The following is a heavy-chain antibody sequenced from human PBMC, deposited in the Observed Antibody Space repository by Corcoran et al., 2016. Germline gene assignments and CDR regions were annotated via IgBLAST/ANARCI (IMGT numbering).Heavy chain of an antibody. Sequence: QVQMVESGGGVVQPGRSLRLSCAASGFTFSSYGMHWVRQDPGKGLEWVAVIWYDGSNKYYADSVKGRFTISRDNSKNTLYLQMNSLRAEDTAVYYCARGDFVVGPAAIYYWGQGTLVTVSS. J-gene: IGHJ4*02. CDR1: GFTFSSYG. V-gene: IGHV3-33*01. CDR3: ARGDFVVGPAAIYY. D-gene: IGHD2-2*01. CDR2: IWYDGSNK.